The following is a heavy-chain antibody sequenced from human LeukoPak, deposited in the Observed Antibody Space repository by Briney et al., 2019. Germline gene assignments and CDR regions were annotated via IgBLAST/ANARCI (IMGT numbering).Heavy chain of an antibody. CDR1: GFTFTNAW. V-gene: IGHV3-53*01. CDR2: IYSGGNT. J-gene: IGHJ4*02. D-gene: IGHD1-14*01. CDR3: ATSPSTGV. Sequence: GGSLRLSCAASGFTFTNAWMNWVRQAPGKGLEWVSVIYSGGNTYYADSVKGRFTISRDNSKNSLYLQMNSLRAEDTAVYYCATSPSTGVWGQGTLVTVSS.